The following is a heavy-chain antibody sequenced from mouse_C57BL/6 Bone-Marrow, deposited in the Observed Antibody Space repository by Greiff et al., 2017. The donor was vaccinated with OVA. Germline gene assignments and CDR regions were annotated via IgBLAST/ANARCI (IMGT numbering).Heavy chain of an antibody. CDR3: ARNGGYSNYSFAY. CDR1: GFSLTSYG. CDR2: IWSGGST. D-gene: IGHD2-5*01. J-gene: IGHJ3*01. Sequence: QVQLKESGPGLVQPSQSLSITCTVSGFSLTSYGVHWVRQSPGKGLEWLGVIWSGGSTDYNAAFISRLSISKDNSKSQVFFKMNSLQADDTAIYYCARNGGYSNYSFAYWGQGTLVTVSA. V-gene: IGHV2-2*01.